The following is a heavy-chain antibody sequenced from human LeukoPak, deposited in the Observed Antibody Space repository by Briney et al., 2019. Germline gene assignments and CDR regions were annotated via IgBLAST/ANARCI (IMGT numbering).Heavy chain of an antibody. CDR2: IWYDGGNK. CDR3: ARDRDTAMEPYYYYYMDV. Sequence: GGSLRLSCAASGFTFSSYGMPWVRQAPGKGLEWVAVIWYDGGNKYYADSVKGRFTISRDNSKNTLYPQMNSLRAEDTAVYYCARDRDTAMEPYYYYYMDVWGKGTTVTVSS. J-gene: IGHJ6*03. D-gene: IGHD5-18*01. V-gene: IGHV3-33*01. CDR1: GFTFSSYG.